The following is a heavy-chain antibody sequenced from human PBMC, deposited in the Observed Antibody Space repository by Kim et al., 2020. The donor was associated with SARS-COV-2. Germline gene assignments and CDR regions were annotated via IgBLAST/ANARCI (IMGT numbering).Heavy chain of an antibody. Sequence: SETLSLTCNVSADSISSHFWSWIRQPPGKGLEWVGYMSSSGSTDYNPSLKSRLTISVDASKNQFSLTLTSVTASDTAIYYCARQATGGTYAPFDLWGQGT. V-gene: IGHV4-59*11. CDR1: ADSISSHF. CDR2: MSSSGST. J-gene: IGHJ4*02. CDR3: ARQATGGTYAPFDL. D-gene: IGHD2-8*02.